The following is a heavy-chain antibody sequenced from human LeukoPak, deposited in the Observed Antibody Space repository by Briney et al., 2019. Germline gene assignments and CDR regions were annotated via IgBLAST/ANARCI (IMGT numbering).Heavy chain of an antibody. CDR1: GGSFSGYY. J-gene: IGHJ4*02. CDR2: INHSGST. CDR3: ARGPHYDILTGYYGRLNYFDY. D-gene: IGHD3-9*01. V-gene: IGHV4-34*01. Sequence: PSETLSLTCAVYGGSFSGYYWSWIRQPPGKGLEWIGEINHSGSTNYNPSLKSRVNISVDTSKNQFSLELSSVTAADTAVYYCARGPHYDILTGYYGRLNYFDYWGQGTLVTVSS.